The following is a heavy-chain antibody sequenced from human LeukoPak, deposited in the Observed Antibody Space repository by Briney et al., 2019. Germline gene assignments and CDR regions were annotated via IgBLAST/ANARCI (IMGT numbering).Heavy chain of an antibody. D-gene: IGHD4-23*01. Sequence: SQTLSLTCTVSGGSISSGDYYWSWIRQPPGKGLEWIGYIYYSGSTYYNPSLKSRVTISVDTSKNQFSLKLSSVTAADTAVYYCARIHGGKGGPFDYWGQRTLVTVSS. CDR2: IYYSGST. J-gene: IGHJ4*02. CDR1: GGSISSGDYY. V-gene: IGHV4-30-4*01. CDR3: ARIHGGKGGPFDY.